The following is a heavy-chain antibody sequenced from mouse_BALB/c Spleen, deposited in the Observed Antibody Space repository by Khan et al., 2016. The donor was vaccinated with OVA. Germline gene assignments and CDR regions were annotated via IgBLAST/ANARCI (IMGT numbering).Heavy chain of an antibody. J-gene: IGHJ4*01. CDR2: ISTGGHYT. D-gene: IGHD2-2*01. Sequence: EVELVESGGGVVKPGGSLTLPCSASGFTFSSFAMSWVRQTPEKRLEWVATISTGGHYTFYPDSVKGRFTISRDNARNTLYLQLSSLRSEDTAMYYCARSLVDYYAMDYWGQGTSVTVSS. CDR1: GFTFSSFA. V-gene: IGHV5-9-3*01. CDR3: ARSLVDYYAMDY.